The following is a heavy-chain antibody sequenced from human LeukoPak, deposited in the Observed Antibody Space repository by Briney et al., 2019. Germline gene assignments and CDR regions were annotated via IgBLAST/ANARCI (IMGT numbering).Heavy chain of an antibody. CDR3: ARGRGYFGY. V-gene: IGHV4-61*01. J-gene: IGHJ4*02. CDR2: IFDSGST. CDR1: GGSVSSGSYY. Sequence: PSETLSLTCTVSGGSVSSGSYYWSWIRQPPEKGLEWIGYIFDSGSTNYNPSLKSRVTISVDTSKNQISLKLSSVTAADTAVCYCARGRGYFGYWGQGTLVTVSS.